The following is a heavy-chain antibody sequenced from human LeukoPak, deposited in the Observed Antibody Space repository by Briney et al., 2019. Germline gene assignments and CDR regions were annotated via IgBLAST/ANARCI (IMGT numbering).Heavy chain of an antibody. V-gene: IGHV4-59*01. CDR2: IYYSGST. J-gene: IGHJ6*03. Sequence: SETPYLTCTVSGGSISSYYWSWIRQPPGKGLEWIGYIYYSGSTNYNPSLKSRVTISVDTSKNQFSLKLSSVTAADTAVYYCARDRVVVVAATRYYYMDVWGKGTTVTVSS. CDR3: ARDRVVVVAATRYYYMDV. CDR1: GGSISSYY. D-gene: IGHD2-15*01.